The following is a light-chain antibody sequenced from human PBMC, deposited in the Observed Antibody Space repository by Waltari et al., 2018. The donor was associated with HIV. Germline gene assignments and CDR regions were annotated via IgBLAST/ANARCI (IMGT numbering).Light chain of an antibody. J-gene: IGLJ3*02. CDR2: DVS. V-gene: IGLV2-11*01. Sequence: QPALTQPRSVSGSPGQSVTISCTGTSTDVGGSHYVTWYQQHPGKAPKLMIYDVSKRPSGVPDRFSGSKSGNTASLTISGLQAEDEADYYCCSYAGSFWVFGGGTKLTVL. CDR3: CSYAGSFWV. CDR1: STDVGGSHY.